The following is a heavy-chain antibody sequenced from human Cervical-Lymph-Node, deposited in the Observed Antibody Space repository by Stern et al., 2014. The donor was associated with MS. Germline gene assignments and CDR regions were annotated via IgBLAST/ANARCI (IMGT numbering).Heavy chain of an antibody. CDR3: ARGRGGNYRYYFDY. V-gene: IGHV3-21*01. J-gene: IGHJ4*02. D-gene: IGHD4-23*01. CDR1: GFTFSSYS. Sequence: VQLLESGGGLVKPGGSLRLSWAASGFTFSSYSMNWVRQAPGKGLEWVASISSGGSYIYYADSLKGRFTISRDNAKNSLYLQMNSLRAEDTAVYYCARGRGGNYRYYFDYWGQGTLVTVSS. CDR2: ISSGGSYI.